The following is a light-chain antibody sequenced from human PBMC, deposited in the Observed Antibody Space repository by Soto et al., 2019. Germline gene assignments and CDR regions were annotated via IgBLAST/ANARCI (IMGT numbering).Light chain of an antibody. CDR3: HQYGSLYT. CDR2: GAS. Sequence: EIVLTRSPGTLSLSPGERATLSCRAIQSVSTSYLARYQQKPGQAPRLLIYGASSRATGIPGRFSGSGSRTDFTLTISRLEHEDFAVYYCHQYGSLYTFGQGTKVEIK. CDR1: QSVSTSY. V-gene: IGKV3-20*01. J-gene: IGKJ2*01.